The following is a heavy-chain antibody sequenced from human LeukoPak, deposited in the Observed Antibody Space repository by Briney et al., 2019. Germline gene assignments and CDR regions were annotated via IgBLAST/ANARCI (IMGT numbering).Heavy chain of an antibody. CDR3: AKPRTTGLGWAQFDY. Sequence: GGSLRLSCAASGFTFSSFAMTWVRQAPGKGLEWVSGFDGNGPNTYYADSVKGRRTISRDNSRNTLYLEMNSLRPEDTAIYYCAKPRTTGLGWAQFDYWGQGSLVTVSS. D-gene: IGHD2-8*02. CDR2: FDGNGPNT. J-gene: IGHJ4*02. CDR1: GFTFSSFA. V-gene: IGHV3-23*01.